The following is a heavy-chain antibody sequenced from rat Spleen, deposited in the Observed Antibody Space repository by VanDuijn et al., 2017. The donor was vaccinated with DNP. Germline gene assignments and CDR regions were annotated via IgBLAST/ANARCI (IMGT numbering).Heavy chain of an antibody. J-gene: IGHJ2*01. D-gene: IGHD4-3*01. V-gene: IGHV2-30*01. Sequence: VQLKESGPGLVQPSQTLSLTCTVSGFSLTDFNVYWVRQPIGKGLEWMGGMWTGGDTDYSPGLKSRLSISRDTSKSQVFLKMNSLQTEDTATYYCAREGRDHTNDAYNYYLDYWGQGVMVTVSS. CDR2: MWTGGDT. CDR3: AREGRDHTNDAYNYYLDY. CDR1: GFSLTDFN.